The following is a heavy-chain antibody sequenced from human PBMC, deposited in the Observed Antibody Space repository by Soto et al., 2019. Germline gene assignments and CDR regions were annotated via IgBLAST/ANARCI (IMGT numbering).Heavy chain of an antibody. CDR1: GFTFSSCA. J-gene: IGHJ6*02. CDR2: IKEDGTKR. CDR3: ARDASTYNGDYYYYYGMDV. D-gene: IGHD2-8*01. Sequence: GGSLRLSCAASGFTFSSCAMGWFRQAPGKGLAWVASIKEDGTKRFYVDSVKGRFTISRDNAKNSLYLQMHSLRAEDAAVYYCARDASTYNGDYYYYYGMDVWGQGTTVTVSS. V-gene: IGHV3-7*01.